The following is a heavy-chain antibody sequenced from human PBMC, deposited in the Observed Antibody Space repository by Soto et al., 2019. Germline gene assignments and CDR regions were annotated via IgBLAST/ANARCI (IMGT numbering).Heavy chain of an antibody. CDR3: ARDLGSSWYPEYFQH. CDR2: ISSSSSYI. V-gene: IGHV3-21*01. Sequence: GGSLILSCAASGFTFSSYIVNWVRQAPGKGLEWVSSISSSSSYIYYADSVKGRFTISRDNAKNSLYLQMNSLRAEDTAVYYCARDLGSSWYPEYFQHWGQGTLVTVSS. D-gene: IGHD6-13*01. J-gene: IGHJ1*01. CDR1: GFTFSSYI.